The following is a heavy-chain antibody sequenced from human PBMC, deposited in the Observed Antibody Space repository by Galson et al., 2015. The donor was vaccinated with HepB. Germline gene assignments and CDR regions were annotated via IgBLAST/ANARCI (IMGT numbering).Heavy chain of an antibody. V-gene: IGHV3-23*01. CDR1: GFTFSSYA. CDR3: AKHGGYYDFWSGSPNWFDP. Sequence: SLRLSCAASGFTFSSYAMSWVRQAPGKGLEWVSSINDSGGSTYYADSVKGRFTISRDNSKNTLYLQMNSLRAEDTAVYYCAKHGGYYDFWSGSPNWFDPWGQGTLVTVSS. J-gene: IGHJ5*02. CDR2: INDSGGST. D-gene: IGHD3-3*01.